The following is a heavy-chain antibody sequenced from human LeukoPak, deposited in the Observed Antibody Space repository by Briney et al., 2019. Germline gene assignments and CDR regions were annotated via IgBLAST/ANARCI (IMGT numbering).Heavy chain of an antibody. CDR2: MSYSGST. J-gene: IGHJ5*02. CDR3: ARRRVGDLTVGSDTWFDP. CDR1: GGSVSSNY. D-gene: IGHD2-15*01. V-gene: IGHV4-59*08. Sequence: SETLSLTCTVSGGSVSSNYWGWIRQPPGKGLEWIGSMSYSGSTNYNPSLQSRVTISVDTSKNQFSLKLSSVTASDTAVYYCARRRVGDLTVGSDTWFDPWGQGALVTVSS.